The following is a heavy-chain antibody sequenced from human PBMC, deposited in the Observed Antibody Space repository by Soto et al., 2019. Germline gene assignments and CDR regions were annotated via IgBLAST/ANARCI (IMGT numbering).Heavy chain of an antibody. CDR2: IIPIFGTT. Sequence: QVQLVQSGAEVKKPGSSVKVSCKASGGTFSTYAITWLRQAPGQGLEWLGGIIPIFGTTDYARKFQGRVTITAAESTSTVFIELSSLTSEDTAVYYCARGVGAYYFDYWCQGTVVTVSS. CDR3: ARGVGAYYFDY. J-gene: IGHJ4*02. D-gene: IGHD1-26*01. V-gene: IGHV1-69*01. CDR1: GGTFSTYA.